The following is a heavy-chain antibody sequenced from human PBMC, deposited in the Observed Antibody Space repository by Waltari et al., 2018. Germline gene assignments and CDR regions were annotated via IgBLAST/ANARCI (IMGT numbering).Heavy chain of an antibody. D-gene: IGHD3-16*01. CDR3: VRGGPGSYWYFDL. CDR2: IYYSGST. V-gene: IGHV4-59*01. CDR1: GGSISSYY. J-gene: IGHJ2*01. Sequence: QVQLQESGPGLVKPSETLSLTCTVSGGSISSYYWSWIRQPPGKGLEWIGYIYYSGSTNYDPSLKGRVTISVDTSKNQFSLKLSSVTAADTAVYYCVRGGPGSYWYFDLWGRGTLVTVSS.